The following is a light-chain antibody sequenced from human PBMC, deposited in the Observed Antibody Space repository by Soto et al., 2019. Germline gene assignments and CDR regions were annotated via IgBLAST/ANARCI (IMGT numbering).Light chain of an antibody. Sequence: EIVLTQSPGTLALSPGEGATLSCRASQGVSKYSAWYQQKPGQAPRLLIYGASSRATGIPDSFSGSGSGTDFTLTISRLEPEDFAVYYCQQYGGSPQTFGQGTKVDIK. J-gene: IGKJ1*01. CDR2: GAS. CDR1: QGVSKY. CDR3: QQYGGSPQT. V-gene: IGKV3-20*01.